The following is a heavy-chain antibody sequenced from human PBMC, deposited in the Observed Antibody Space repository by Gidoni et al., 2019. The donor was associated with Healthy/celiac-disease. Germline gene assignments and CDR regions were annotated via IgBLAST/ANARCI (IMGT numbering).Heavy chain of an antibody. CDR3: ARDLDGDYYYGMDV. D-gene: IGHD4-17*01. V-gene: IGHV3-30-3*01. CDR2: ISYDGSNK. J-gene: IGHJ6*02. Sequence: QVQLVESGGGVVQPGRSLRLSRAASWFTSSSYAMHWVRQAPGKGLEWVAVISYDGSNKYYADSVKGRFTISRDNSKNTLYLQMNSLRAEDTAVYYCARDLDGDYYYGMDVWGQGTTVTVSS. CDR1: WFTSSSYA.